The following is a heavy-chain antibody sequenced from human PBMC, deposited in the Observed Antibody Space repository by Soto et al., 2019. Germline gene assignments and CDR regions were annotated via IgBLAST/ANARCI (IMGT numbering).Heavy chain of an antibody. J-gene: IGHJ6*02. CDR3: ARVDDSSGYEYYYYYGMDV. D-gene: IGHD3-22*01. V-gene: IGHV1-69*15. Sequence: QVQLVQSGAEVKKPGSSVKVSCKASGGTFSSYAISWVQQAPGQGLEWMGRIIPIFGTANYAQKFQGRVTITADESTSTAYMELSSLRSEDTAVYYCARVDDSSGYEYYYYYGMDVWGQGTTVTVSS. CDR1: GGTFSSYA. CDR2: IIPIFGTA.